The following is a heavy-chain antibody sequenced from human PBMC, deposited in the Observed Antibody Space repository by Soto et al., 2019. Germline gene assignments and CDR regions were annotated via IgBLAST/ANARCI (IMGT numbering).Heavy chain of an antibody. Sequence: TGGSLRLSCAASGFTFSSYGMHWVRQAPGKGLEWVAVIWYDGSNKYYADSVKGRFTISRDNAKNSLYLQMNSLRAEDTAVYYCARDPLYSSSPLFDPWGQGTLVTVSS. CDR1: GFTFSSYG. V-gene: IGHV3-33*01. CDR2: IWYDGSNK. CDR3: ARDPLYSSSPLFDP. J-gene: IGHJ5*02. D-gene: IGHD6-13*01.